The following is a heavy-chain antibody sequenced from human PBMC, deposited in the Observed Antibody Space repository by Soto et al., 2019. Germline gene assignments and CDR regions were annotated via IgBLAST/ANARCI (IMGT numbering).Heavy chain of an antibody. CDR1: GFTFSSYG. Sequence: QVQVEESGGGVVQAGRSLTLSCAASGFTFSSYGMHWVRQAPGKGLEWVAVMWSDGSNKYYADSVKGRFTISRDNSKNTLYLQMNSLRAEDTAVYYCARDGDSSGHYSQFDYWGQGTLVTVPS. D-gene: IGHD3-22*01. CDR3: ARDGDSSGHYSQFDY. V-gene: IGHV3-33*01. J-gene: IGHJ4*02. CDR2: MWSDGSNK.